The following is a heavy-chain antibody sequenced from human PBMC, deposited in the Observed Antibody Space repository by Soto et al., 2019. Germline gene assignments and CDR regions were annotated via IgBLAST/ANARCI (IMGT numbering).Heavy chain of an antibody. V-gene: IGHV4-59*08. Sequence: QVQLQQSGPRLVKPSETLSLTCTVSSGPDRSHNWGWIRQPPGRGLEWIGYVYYTGDTAYNPSLRSRVSISADTSTTDISLTLSSVTAADTAVYYCVRQGIDYLHGLVDVWGQGTTVSVS. CDR2: VYYTGDT. J-gene: IGHJ6*02. CDR1: SGPDRSHN. CDR3: VRQGIDYLHGLVDV. D-gene: IGHD4-17*01.